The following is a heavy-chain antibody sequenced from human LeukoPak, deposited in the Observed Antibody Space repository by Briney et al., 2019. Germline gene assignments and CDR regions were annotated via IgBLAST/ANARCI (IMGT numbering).Heavy chain of an antibody. CDR2: ISSSSSTI. Sequence: GGPLRLSCAASGFTFSSYSMNWVRQAPGKGLEWVSYISSSSSTIYYADSVKGRFTISRDNAKNSLYLQMNSLRAEDTAVYYCARGDDFWSGYYIYWGQGTLVTVSS. D-gene: IGHD3-3*01. J-gene: IGHJ4*02. V-gene: IGHV3-48*04. CDR1: GFTFSSYS. CDR3: ARGDDFWSGYYIY.